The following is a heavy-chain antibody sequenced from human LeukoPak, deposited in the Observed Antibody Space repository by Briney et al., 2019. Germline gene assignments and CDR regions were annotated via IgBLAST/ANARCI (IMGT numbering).Heavy chain of an antibody. CDR1: EFTFSSYA. J-gene: IGHJ4*02. Sequence: GGSLRLSCAASEFTFSSYAMNWVRQAPGKGLEWVSAISASGGSTYYADSVKGRFSISRDNSKNTLYLQMNSLRAEDTAVYYCAKDRDANYFDYWGQGTLVTVSS. CDR2: ISASGGST. V-gene: IGHV3-23*01. CDR3: AKDRDANYFDY. D-gene: IGHD2-8*01.